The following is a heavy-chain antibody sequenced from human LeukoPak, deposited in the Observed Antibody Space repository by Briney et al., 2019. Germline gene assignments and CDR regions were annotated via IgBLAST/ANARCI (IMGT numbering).Heavy chain of an antibody. CDR1: GGSISSSSYY. J-gene: IGHJ3*02. Sequence: PSETLSLTCTVSGGSISSSSYYWGWIRQPPGKGLEWIGSIYYSGSTYYNPSLKSRVTISVDTSKNQFSLKLSSVTAADTAVYYCARRVTMVRGAFDIWGQGTMVTVSS. V-gene: IGHV4-39*07. CDR3: ARRVTMVRGAFDI. CDR2: IYYSGST. D-gene: IGHD3-10*01.